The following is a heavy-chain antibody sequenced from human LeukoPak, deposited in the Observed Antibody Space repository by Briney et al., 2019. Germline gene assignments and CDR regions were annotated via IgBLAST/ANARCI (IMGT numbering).Heavy chain of an antibody. J-gene: IGHJ6*03. V-gene: IGHV4-39*07. CDR1: GGSITSSNYQ. CDR2: ISYSGST. CDR3: ARTTEGGYTYGYFYYYYMDV. Sequence: SETLSLTCTVSGGSITSSNYQWGWIRQPPGKGLEWIGSISYSGSTYFNLSLKSRVMISVDTSKNQFSLKLTSVTAADTAVYYCARTTEGGYTYGYFYYYYMDVWGKGTTVTISS. D-gene: IGHD5-18*01.